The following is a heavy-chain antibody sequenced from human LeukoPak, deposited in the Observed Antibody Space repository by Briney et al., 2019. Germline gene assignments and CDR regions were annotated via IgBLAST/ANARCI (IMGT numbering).Heavy chain of an antibody. CDR3: ARDYGSGWHYFDY. D-gene: IGHD6-19*01. Sequence: TGGSLRLSCAASGFTFSSYEMNWVRQAPGKGLEWVSYITSGSTMYYADSVKGRFTISRDNAKNSLYLQMNSLGAEDTAVYYCARDYGSGWHYFDYWGQGTLVTVSS. V-gene: IGHV3-48*03. CDR1: GFTFSSYE. J-gene: IGHJ4*02. CDR2: ITSGSTM.